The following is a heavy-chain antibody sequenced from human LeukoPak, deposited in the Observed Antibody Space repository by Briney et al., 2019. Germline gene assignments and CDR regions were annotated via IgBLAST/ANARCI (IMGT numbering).Heavy chain of an antibody. CDR3: VTNGGGDSGYGNFDY. V-gene: IGHV3-9*01. Sequence: GGSLRLSCAVSGFTFDDYAMHWVRQVPGKGLEWVSGINWNSDSIGYAVRGRFTISIDNAKNSLYLQMNSLRVEDTALYYCVTNGGGDSGYGNFDYWGQGTLVTVSS. CDR1: GFTFDDYA. CDR2: INWNSDSI. D-gene: IGHD5-12*01. J-gene: IGHJ4*02.